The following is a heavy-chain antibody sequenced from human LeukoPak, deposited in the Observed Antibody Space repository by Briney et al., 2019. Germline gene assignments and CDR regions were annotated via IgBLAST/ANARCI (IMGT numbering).Heavy chain of an antibody. CDR2: IYTSGST. V-gene: IGHV4-61*02. CDR1: GGSISSGSYY. D-gene: IGHD1-26*01. Sequence: SETPSLTCTVPGGSISSGSYYSSWIRQPAGKGLEWIGRIYTSGSTNYNPSFKSRVTISVDTSKNQFSLKLSSVTAADTAVYYCARDRVGARLGWFDPWGQGTLVTVSS. J-gene: IGHJ5*02. CDR3: ARDRVGARLGWFDP.